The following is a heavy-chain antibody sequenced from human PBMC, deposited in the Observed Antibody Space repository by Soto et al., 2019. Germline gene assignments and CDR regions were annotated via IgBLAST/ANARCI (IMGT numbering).Heavy chain of an antibody. Sequence: ASVKVSCKASGYTFTGYYMHWVRQAPGQGLEWMGWINPNSGGTNYAQKFQGWVTMTRDTSISTAYMELSRLRSDDTAVYYCARDLAVAGPLSNPNDAFDIWGQGTMVTVSS. CDR1: GYTFTGYY. V-gene: IGHV1-2*04. CDR2: INPNSGGT. CDR3: ARDLAVAGPLSNPNDAFDI. D-gene: IGHD6-19*01. J-gene: IGHJ3*02.